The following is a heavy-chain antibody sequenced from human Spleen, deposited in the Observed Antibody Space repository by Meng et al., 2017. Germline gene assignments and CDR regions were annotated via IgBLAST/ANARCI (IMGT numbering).Heavy chain of an antibody. D-gene: IGHD3-10*01. CDR2: ISGRGDNT. V-gene: IGHV3-23*01. CDR3: AKARGGSDYYYAMDV. CDR1: GLTFRSYA. J-gene: IGHJ6*02. Sequence: GESLKISCAASGLTFRSYAMNWVRQAPGKGLEWVSTISGRGDNTYYADSVKGRFTISRDNFKNTLYLQINSLGAEDTALYYCAKARGGSDYYYAMDVWGQGTTVTVSS.